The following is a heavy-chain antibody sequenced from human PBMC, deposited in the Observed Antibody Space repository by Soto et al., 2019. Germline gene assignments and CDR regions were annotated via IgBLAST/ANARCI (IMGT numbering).Heavy chain of an antibody. D-gene: IGHD1-26*01. Sequence: EVQLVESGGGLVQPGGSLRLSCAASGFIFSNYFMHWVRQAPGKGLEYVSSISGNGGSTYYADFVKGRFTISRDNSKNMLFLQMGSLRPEDMAVYYCVKDSGRSEDWFDPWGQGTLVTVSS. CDR3: VKDSGRSEDWFDP. V-gene: IGHV3-64*07. J-gene: IGHJ5*02. CDR1: GFIFSNYF. CDR2: ISGNGGST.